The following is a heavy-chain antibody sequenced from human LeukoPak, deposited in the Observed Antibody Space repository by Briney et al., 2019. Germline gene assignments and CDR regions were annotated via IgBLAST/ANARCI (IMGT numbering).Heavy chain of an antibody. CDR1: GGSISSYY. Sequence: SETLSLTCTVSGGSISSYYWSWIRQPPGKGLEWIGYIYYSGSTNYNPSLKSRVTISVDTSKNQFSLKQSCVTAAVTAVYYCAIDQMGIVDYWGQGTLVTVSS. CDR2: IYYSGST. V-gene: IGHV4-59*01. CDR3: AIDQMGIVDY. D-gene: IGHD7-27*01. J-gene: IGHJ4*02.